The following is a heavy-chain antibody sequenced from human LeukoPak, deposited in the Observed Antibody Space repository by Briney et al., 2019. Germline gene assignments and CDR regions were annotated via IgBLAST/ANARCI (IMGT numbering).Heavy chain of an antibody. J-gene: IGHJ4*02. V-gene: IGHV3-23*01. CDR2: IGGMGVST. CDR3: AKEYYYDSSGYGSILSYFDY. CDR1: GFTFSSYA. D-gene: IGHD3-22*01. Sequence: GGSLRLSCAAFGFTFSSYAMSWVGQAPGKGRGGSSPIGGMGVSTYYADSVKGRFTISRDNSKNTLYLQMNSLRAEDTAVYYCAKEYYYDSSGYGSILSYFDYWGQGTLVTVSS.